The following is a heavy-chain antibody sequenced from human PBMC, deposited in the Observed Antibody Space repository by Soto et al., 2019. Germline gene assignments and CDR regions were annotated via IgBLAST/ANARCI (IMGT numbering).Heavy chain of an antibody. CDR1: GFNFADYA. J-gene: IGHJ4*02. CDR3: TRAYSSSPLDY. CDR2: IRAKAHGGTT. D-gene: IGHD6-13*01. Sequence: PGGSLRLSCTASGFNFADYAVHWVRQVPGKGLEWVSFIRAKAHGGTTDYAASVKGRFTISRDDSKSIAYLQMNSLKTEDTALYYCTRAYSSSPLDYWGQGARVTV. V-gene: IGHV3-49*04.